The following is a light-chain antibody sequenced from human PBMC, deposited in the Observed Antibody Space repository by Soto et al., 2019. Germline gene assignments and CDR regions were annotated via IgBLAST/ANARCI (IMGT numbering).Light chain of an antibody. J-gene: IGLJ2*01. Sequence: SVLTQPASVSGSPGQSITISCTGTSSDVGSYNIVSWYQQHPGKAPKLMIYEGSKRPSVVSNRFSGSKSGNTASLTISGLQAEDEADYYCCSYAGSSAVVFGGGTKLTVL. V-gene: IGLV2-23*01. CDR1: SSDVGSYNI. CDR3: CSYAGSSAVV. CDR2: EGS.